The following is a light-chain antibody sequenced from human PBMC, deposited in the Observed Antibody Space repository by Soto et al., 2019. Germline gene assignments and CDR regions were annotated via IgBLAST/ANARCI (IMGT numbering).Light chain of an antibody. CDR2: AAS. J-gene: IGKJ4*01. CDR1: QGISNY. V-gene: IGKV1-27*01. Sequence: DIQMTQSPSSLSASVGDRVTITCRASQGISNYLAWYQQKPGKVPKLLIYAASTLQSGVPSRFSDSGSGTEFAITISSLQPEDVATYYCQKYNSAPLTFGGGTKVEIK. CDR3: QKYNSAPLT.